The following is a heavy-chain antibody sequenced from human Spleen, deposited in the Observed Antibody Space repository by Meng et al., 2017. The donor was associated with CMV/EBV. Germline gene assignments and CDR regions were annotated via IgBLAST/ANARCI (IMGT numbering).Heavy chain of an antibody. Sequence: GGSLRLSCAASGFTFSSYSMNWVRQAPGKGLEWVSSISSSSYIYYADSVKGRFTISRDNAKNSLYLQMNSLRAEDTAVYYCARPFYYDFWSGYYVSGLAAPYGMDVWGQGTTVTVSS. CDR2: ISSSSYI. CDR1: GFTFSSYS. V-gene: IGHV3-21*01. CDR3: ARPFYYDFWSGYYVSGLAAPYGMDV. J-gene: IGHJ6*02. D-gene: IGHD3-3*01.